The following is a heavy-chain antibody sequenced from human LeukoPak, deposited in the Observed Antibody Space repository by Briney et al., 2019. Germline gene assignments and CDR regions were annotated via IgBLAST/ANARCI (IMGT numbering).Heavy chain of an antibody. D-gene: IGHD1-26*01. Sequence: ASLKVSCKASGYTFTNYGINRVRQAPEQGLEWMGWISGYDYNQNYAQKFQGRVNMTADTSTSTAYMDLRSLTSDDTSVYFCARDGTTTDDYWGQGNLVSVSS. J-gene: IGHJ4*02. V-gene: IGHV1-18*01. CDR3: ARDGTTTDDY. CDR1: GYTFTNYG. CDR2: ISGYDYNQ.